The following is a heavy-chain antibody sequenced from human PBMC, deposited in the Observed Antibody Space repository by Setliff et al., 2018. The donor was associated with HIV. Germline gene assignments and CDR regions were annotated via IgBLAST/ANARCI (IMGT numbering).Heavy chain of an antibody. V-gene: IGHV1-69*04. CDR3: ARETYFFDVTTFYSYALGV. J-gene: IGHJ6*02. CDR1: GGTLRSYG. CDR2: VIPVRDMA. D-gene: IGHD4-17*01. Sequence: ASVKVSCKASGGTLRSYGMTWVRQAPGQGLEWMGTVIPVRDMANYAEKFQGRVTITADRSTSTSYMELRGLRSEDTAVYFCARETYFFDVTTFYSYALGVWGQGTTVTV.